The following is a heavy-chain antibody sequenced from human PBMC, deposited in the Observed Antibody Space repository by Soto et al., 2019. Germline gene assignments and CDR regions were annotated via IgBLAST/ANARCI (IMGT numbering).Heavy chain of an antibody. V-gene: IGHV4-59*01. CDR2: SYYSGST. D-gene: IGHD1-7*01. CDR1: GGSISGYS. J-gene: IGHJ4*02. CDR3: ARESGTYYFDY. Sequence: QVQLQESGPGLVKPSETLSLTCTVSGGSISGYSWSCIRQPPGKGLEWIGYSYYSGSTNYNPSLRRRVTISVGTSTHQVSLKLSAVTAADAAVYYCARESGTYYFDYCGQGTLVTVSS.